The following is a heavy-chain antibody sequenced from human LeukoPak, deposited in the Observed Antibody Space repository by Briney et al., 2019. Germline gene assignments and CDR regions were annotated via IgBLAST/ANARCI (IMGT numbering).Heavy chain of an antibody. Sequence: PSQTLCLTCTVSGGSISSGSYYWSWIRQPAGKGLEWIGRIYTSGSTNHNPSLKSRVTISVDTSKNQFYLKLSSVTAADTALYYCARDSLLPSAMGYYYMDVWGKGTTVTVSS. CDR3: ARDSLLPSAMGYYYMDV. CDR2: IYTSGST. CDR1: GGSISSGSYY. J-gene: IGHJ6*03. D-gene: IGHD2-2*01. V-gene: IGHV4-61*02.